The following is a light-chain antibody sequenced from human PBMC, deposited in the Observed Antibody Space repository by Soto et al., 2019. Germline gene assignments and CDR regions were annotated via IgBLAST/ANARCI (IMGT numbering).Light chain of an antibody. Sequence: EIVLTQSPGILSLSPGERATLSCRASQSVSNDFLAWYQQKPGQAPRLLIYGASTRATDVPDRFSGSGSGADFTLSISRLEPEDFAVYYCQHRFNWPWTFGQGTKVDIK. V-gene: IGKV3D-20*02. CDR1: QSVSNDF. J-gene: IGKJ1*01. CDR3: QHRFNWPWT. CDR2: GAS.